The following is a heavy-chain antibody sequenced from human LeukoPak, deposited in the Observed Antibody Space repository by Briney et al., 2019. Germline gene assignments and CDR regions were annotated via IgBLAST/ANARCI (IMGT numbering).Heavy chain of an antibody. D-gene: IGHD1-26*01. CDR2: INHSGST. CDR3: ARGSGSYYRPLNWFDP. Sequence: SETLSLTCAVYGGSFSGYYWSWIRQPPGKGLEWIGEINHSGSTNYNPSLKSRVTISVDTSKNQFSLKLSSVTAADTAVYYCARGSGSYYRPLNWFDPWAREPWSPSPQ. V-gene: IGHV4-34*01. J-gene: IGHJ5*02. CDR1: GGSFSGYY.